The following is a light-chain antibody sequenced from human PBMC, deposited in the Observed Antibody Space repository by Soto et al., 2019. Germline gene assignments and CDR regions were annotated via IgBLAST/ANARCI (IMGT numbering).Light chain of an antibody. J-gene: IGKJ1*01. V-gene: IGKV3-11*01. CDR3: QQRSNWPTWT. CDR2: DAS. Sequence: EIVLTQSPATLSLSPGERATLSCRASQSVSSYLAWYQQKPGQAPRLLIYDASNRGTGIPARFSGSGSGTDFTLTISSLELEDFAVYYCQQRSNWPTWTFGQGTKVEIK. CDR1: QSVSSY.